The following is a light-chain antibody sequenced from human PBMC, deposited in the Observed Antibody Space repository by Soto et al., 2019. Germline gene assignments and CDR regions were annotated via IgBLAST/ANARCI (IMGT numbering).Light chain of an antibody. J-gene: IGLJ3*02. CDR3: KVWDTSTTLV. V-gene: IGLV3-9*01. CDR2: RDT. Sequence: SYELTQPLSVSVALGQTASITCGGDNIGRKNVHWYQQKPGQAPVVVIYRDTNRPSGIPERFSGSNSGNTATLTISRVQVGDEADYYCKVWDTSTTLVFGGGTKVTV. CDR1: NIGRKN.